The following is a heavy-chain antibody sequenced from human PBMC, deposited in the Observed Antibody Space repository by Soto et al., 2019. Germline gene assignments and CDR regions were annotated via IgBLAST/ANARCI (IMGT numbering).Heavy chain of an antibody. Sequence: QVQLVESGGSLAKPGGSLRLSCAASGFTFSDYYVTWLRQAPGRGLEWLGYIGGRGSPQRYADSIKGRFTISRDNAKNTVYLHVNTLRDEDTAVYYCARGGAMGVDYWGQGTLVTVSS. D-gene: IGHD1-26*01. V-gene: IGHV3-11*04. J-gene: IGHJ4*02. CDR1: GFTFSDYY. CDR2: IGGRGSPQ. CDR3: ARGGAMGVDY.